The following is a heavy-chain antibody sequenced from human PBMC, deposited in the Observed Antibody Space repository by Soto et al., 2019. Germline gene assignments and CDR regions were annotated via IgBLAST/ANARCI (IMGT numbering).Heavy chain of an antibody. CDR1: GFTFSSYS. CDR2: ISSSSSYI. J-gene: IGHJ3*02. Sequence: PGGSLRLSCAASGFTFSSYSMNWVRQAPGKGLEWVSSISSSSSYIYYADSVKGRFTISRDNAKNSLYLQMNSLRAEDTAVYYCATPPDSSSWYHDAFDIWGQGTMVTVSS. V-gene: IGHV3-21*01. CDR3: ATPPDSSSWYHDAFDI. D-gene: IGHD6-13*01.